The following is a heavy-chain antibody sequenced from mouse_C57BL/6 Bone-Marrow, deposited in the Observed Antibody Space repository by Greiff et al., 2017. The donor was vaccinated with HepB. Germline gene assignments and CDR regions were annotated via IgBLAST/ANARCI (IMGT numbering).Heavy chain of an antibody. V-gene: IGHV3-6*01. D-gene: IGHD6-1*01. CDR2: ISYDGSN. Sequence: EVKLQESGPGLVKPSQSLSLTCSVTGYSITSGYYWNWIRQFPGNKLEWMGYISYDGSNNYNPSLKNRISITRDTSKNQLFLKLNSVTTEDTATYYCARESLAWFAYWGQGTLVTVSA. CDR1: GYSITSGYY. J-gene: IGHJ3*01. CDR3: ARESLAWFAY.